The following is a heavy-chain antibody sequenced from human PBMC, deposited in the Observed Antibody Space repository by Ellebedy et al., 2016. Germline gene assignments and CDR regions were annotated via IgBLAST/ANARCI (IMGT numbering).Heavy chain of an antibody. CDR1: GGSISSSNW. CDR2: IYHSGST. CDR3: ARATDSSGYYNGWYFDL. V-gene: IGHV4-4*02. D-gene: IGHD3-22*01. Sequence: SETMSLTCAVSGGSISSSNWWSWVRQPPGKGLEWIGEIYHSGSTNYNPSLKSRVTISVDKSKNQFSLKLSSVTAADTAVYYCARATDSSGYYNGWYFDLWGRGTLVTVSS. J-gene: IGHJ2*01.